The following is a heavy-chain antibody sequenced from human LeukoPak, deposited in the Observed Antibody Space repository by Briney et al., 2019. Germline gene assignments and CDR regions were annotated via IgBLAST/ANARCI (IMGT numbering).Heavy chain of an antibody. CDR2: ISDSGGST. D-gene: IGHD3-22*01. CDR3: AKGRPRDYSSRQVFSDYWFDP. J-gene: IGHJ5*02. CDR1: GFTFSSYA. Sequence: PGGSLRLSCAASGFTFSSYAMTWVRQAPGKGLEWVSTISDSGGSTYYADSVKGRFTISRDNSKNTLYLQMNSLRAEDTAVYSCAKGRPRDYSSRQVFSDYWFDPWGPGTLVTVSS. V-gene: IGHV3-23*01.